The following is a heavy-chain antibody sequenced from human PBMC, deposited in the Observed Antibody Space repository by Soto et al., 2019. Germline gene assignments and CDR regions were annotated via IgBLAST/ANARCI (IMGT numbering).Heavy chain of an antibody. D-gene: IGHD6-6*01. CDR3: ARDSIVARYYFDY. Sequence: QVQLVQSGAEVKKPGASVKVSCKASGYTFTRYYIHWVRQAPGQGLEWMGIINPRGGSTTYAQKVKGRVTLTSDTSTSTAYMELSRLRSEDTAVYFCARDSIVARYYFDYWGQGTPVTVSS. CDR2: INPRGGST. V-gene: IGHV1-46*01. CDR1: GYTFTRYY. J-gene: IGHJ4*02.